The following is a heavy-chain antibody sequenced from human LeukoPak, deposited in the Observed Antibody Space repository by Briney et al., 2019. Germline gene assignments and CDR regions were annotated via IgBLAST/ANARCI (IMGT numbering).Heavy chain of an antibody. J-gene: IGHJ3*02. CDR2: ISAYNGNT. CDR3: ARDREEYGGSQPDAFDI. V-gene: IGHV1-18*01. CDR1: GYTFTSYG. Sequence: ASVKVSCKASGYTFTSYGISWVRQAPGQGLEWMGWISAYNGNTNYAQKLQGRVTMTTDTSTSTAYMELRSLRSDDTAVYYCARDREEYGGSQPDAFDIWGQGTMVTVSS. D-gene: IGHD1-26*01.